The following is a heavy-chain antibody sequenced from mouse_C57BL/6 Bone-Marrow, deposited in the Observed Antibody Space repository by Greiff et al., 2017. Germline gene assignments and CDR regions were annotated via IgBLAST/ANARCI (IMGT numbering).Heavy chain of an antibody. CDR2: ISSGSSTI. J-gene: IGHJ2*01. CDR3: ARPGQYYFDY. CDR1: GFTFSDYG. V-gene: IGHV5-17*01. Sequence: EVQGVESGGGLVKPGGSLKLSCAASGFTFSDYGMHWVRQAPVKGLEWVAYISSGSSTIYYADTVKGRFTISRDNAKNTLFLQMTSMRSEDTAMYYCARPGQYYFDYWGQGTTLTVSS.